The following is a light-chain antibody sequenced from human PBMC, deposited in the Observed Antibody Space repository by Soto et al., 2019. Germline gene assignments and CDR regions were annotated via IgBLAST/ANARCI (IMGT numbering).Light chain of an antibody. CDR1: SGSIASNY. CDR2: EDN. J-gene: IGLJ2*01. CDR3: QSYVSSKHVV. V-gene: IGLV6-57*04. Sequence: NFMLTQPHSVSESPGKTVTISCTRSSGSIASNYVQWYQQRPGSAPTTVIYEDNQRPSGVPDRFSGSIDSSSNSASLTISGLKAEVEADCFCQSYVSSKHVVFGGGSKLTV.